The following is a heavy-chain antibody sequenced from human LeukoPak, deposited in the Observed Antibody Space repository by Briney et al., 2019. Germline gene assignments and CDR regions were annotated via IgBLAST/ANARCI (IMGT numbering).Heavy chain of an antibody. CDR3: AREGQLLSPFDY. Sequence: SETLSLTCTVSGGSISSSSYYWGWIRQPPGKGLEWIGSIYYSGSTYYNPSLKSRVTMSVDTSKNQFSLKLSSVTAADTAVYYCAREGQLLSPFDYWGQGTLVTVSS. V-gene: IGHV4-39*07. D-gene: IGHD2-2*01. CDR2: IYYSGST. CDR1: GGSISSSSYY. J-gene: IGHJ4*02.